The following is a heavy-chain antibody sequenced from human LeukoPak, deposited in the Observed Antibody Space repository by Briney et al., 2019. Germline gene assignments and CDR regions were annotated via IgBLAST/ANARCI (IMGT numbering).Heavy chain of an antibody. D-gene: IGHD1-26*01. V-gene: IGHV3-48*02. CDR2: INSNSRTI. CDR3: ARDPTISGSYSDY. J-gene: IGHJ4*02. Sequence: GGSLRPSCAASGFTFSSYMMNWVRQAPGKGLEWVSYINSNSRTIYYADSVKGRFTVSRDNAKNSLYLQMNSLRDEDTAVYYYARDPTISGSYSDYWGQGTLVTVSS. CDR1: GFTFSSYM.